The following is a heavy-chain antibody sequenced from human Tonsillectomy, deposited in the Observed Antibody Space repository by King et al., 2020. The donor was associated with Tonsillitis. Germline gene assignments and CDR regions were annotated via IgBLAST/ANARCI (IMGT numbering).Heavy chain of an antibody. Sequence: TLKESGPALVKPTQTLTLTCTFSGFSLSNSGLCVSWIRQPPGKALQWLAVIHWDDDKYYSASLRTRLTISKDTSKNQVVLTMTNMDPVDTATYYCARTLPYYDFWSGYYVDYWGQGSLVTVSS. CDR3: ARTLPYYDFWSGYYVDY. CDR1: GFSLSNSGLC. V-gene: IGHV2-70*01. CDR2: IHWDDDK. J-gene: IGHJ4*02. D-gene: IGHD3-3*01.